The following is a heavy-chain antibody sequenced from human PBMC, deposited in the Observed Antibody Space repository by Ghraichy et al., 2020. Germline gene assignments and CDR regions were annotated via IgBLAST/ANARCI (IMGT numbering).Heavy chain of an antibody. CDR3: ARGVGGRHTQSPNYYMDV. D-gene: IGHD2-2*02. V-gene: IGHV4-34*01. J-gene: IGHJ6*03. CDR1: GGSFSGYY. CDR2: INHSGST. Sequence: SETLSLTCAVYGGSFSGYYWSWIRQPPGKGLEWIGEINHSGSTNYNPSLKSRVTISVDTSKNQFSLKLSSVTAADTAVYYCARGVGGRHTQSPNYYMDVWGKGTTVTVSS.